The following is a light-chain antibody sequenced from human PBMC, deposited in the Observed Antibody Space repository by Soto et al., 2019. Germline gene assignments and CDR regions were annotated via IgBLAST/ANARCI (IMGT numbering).Light chain of an antibody. CDR1: SSDVGGYNY. V-gene: IGLV2-14*01. CDR3: SSYTSSSTLE. J-gene: IGLJ2*01. CDR2: DVS. Sequence: QSALTQPASVSGSPGQSITISCTGTSSDVGGYNYVSWYQQSPGKAPKLIIYDVSNRPSGVSNRFSGSKSGNTASLTISGLQAEDEADYYCSSYTSSSTLEIGGGTKLTVL.